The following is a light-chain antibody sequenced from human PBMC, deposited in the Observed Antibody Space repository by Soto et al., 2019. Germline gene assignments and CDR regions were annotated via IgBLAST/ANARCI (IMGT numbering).Light chain of an antibody. CDR1: QSISSY. Sequence: DIQMTQSPSSLSASVGDRVTITCRASQSISSYLNWYQQKPGKAPKLLIYAASSLQSGVPSRFSGGGFGTDFTLTISSLQPEDFATYYCQQSYSTPITFGQGTRLEIK. J-gene: IGKJ5*01. CDR2: AAS. CDR3: QQSYSTPIT. V-gene: IGKV1-39*01.